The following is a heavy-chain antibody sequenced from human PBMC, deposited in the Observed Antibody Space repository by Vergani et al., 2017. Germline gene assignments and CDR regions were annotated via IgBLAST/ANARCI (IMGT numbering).Heavy chain of an antibody. Sequence: QLQLQESGPGLVNPPATLSLTCSVSGASIRSSNYYWGWIRQPPGKGLEWIASIYYSGSTYYNPSLKSRVTIPVDTSKNQFSLKLSSVTAADTAVYFCARHSTVEWLVKLGWIDPWGQGILVTVSS. CDR3: ARHSTVEWLVKLGWIDP. J-gene: IGHJ5*02. CDR2: IYYSGST. CDR1: GASIRSSNYY. V-gene: IGHV4-39*01. D-gene: IGHD6-19*01.